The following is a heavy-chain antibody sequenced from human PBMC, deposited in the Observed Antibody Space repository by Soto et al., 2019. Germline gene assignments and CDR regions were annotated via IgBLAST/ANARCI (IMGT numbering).Heavy chain of an antibody. V-gene: IGHV4-34*01. CDR3: ARGHGWSEIHCFDP. CDR1: GGSFSGYY. D-gene: IGHD6-19*01. CDR2: INHSGST. J-gene: IGHJ5*02. Sequence: SETLSLTCAVYGGSFSGYYWSWIRQPPGKGLEWIGEINHSGSTNYNPSLKSRVTISVDTSKNQFSLKLSSVTAADTAVYYCARGHGWSEIHCFDPWGQGTLITVSS.